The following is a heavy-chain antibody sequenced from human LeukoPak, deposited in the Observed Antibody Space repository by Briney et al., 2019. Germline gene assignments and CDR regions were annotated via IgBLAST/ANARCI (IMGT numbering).Heavy chain of an antibody. V-gene: IGHV3-23*01. CDR2: ISASGGST. Sequence: GGSLRLSCAASGFTFSRYAMTWVRQAPGKGLEWVSGISASGGSTYHADSVKGRFTISRDNSKNTLYLQMNSLRAEDTAVYYCAKRSNPYGDYRSNWFDPWGQGTLVTVSS. J-gene: IGHJ5*02. D-gene: IGHD4-17*01. CDR1: GFTFSRYA. CDR3: AKRSNPYGDYRSNWFDP.